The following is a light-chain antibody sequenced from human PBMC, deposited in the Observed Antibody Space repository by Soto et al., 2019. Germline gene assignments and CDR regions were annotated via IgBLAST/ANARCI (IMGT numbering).Light chain of an antibody. J-gene: IGLJ3*02. CDR2: EVS. CDR1: SSDVGGYKY. Sequence: QSALTQPASVSGSPGQSITISCTGTSSDVGGYKYVSWYQQHPGTSPKLMIYEVSKRPSGVSNRFSGSKSGNTASLIISGLQADDEGDYYCSSYTARSTWVFGGGTKVTVL. V-gene: IGLV2-14*01. CDR3: SSYTARSTWV.